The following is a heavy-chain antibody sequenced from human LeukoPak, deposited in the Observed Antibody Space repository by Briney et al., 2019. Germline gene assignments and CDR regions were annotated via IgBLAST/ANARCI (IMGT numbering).Heavy chain of an antibody. D-gene: IGHD3-22*01. Sequence: AAVKVSCKASGYTFTGYYMHWVRQAPGQGLEWMGWINPNSGGTNYAQKFQGRVTMTRDTSISTAYMELSRLSSDDTAVYYCAREYYYDSSGYCRWGQGTLVTVSS. J-gene: IGHJ4*02. CDR3: AREYYYDSSGYCR. V-gene: IGHV1-2*02. CDR1: GYTFTGYY. CDR2: INPNSGGT.